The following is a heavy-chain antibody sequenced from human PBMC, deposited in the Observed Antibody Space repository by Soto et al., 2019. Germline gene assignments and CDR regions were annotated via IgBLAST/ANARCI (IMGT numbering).Heavy chain of an antibody. J-gene: IGHJ3*02. V-gene: IGHV3-23*01. CDR2: ISGSGGST. Sequence: GGSLRLSCAASGFTFSSYAMSWVRQAPGKGLEWVSVISGSGGSTYYADSVKGRCTTSRDNSKNKMYLQMNSLRAEDTAVYYCAKGGVVVAATQEDTYDIGGQGTMVTAS. D-gene: IGHD2-15*01. CDR3: AKGGVVVAATQEDTYDI. CDR1: GFTFSSYA.